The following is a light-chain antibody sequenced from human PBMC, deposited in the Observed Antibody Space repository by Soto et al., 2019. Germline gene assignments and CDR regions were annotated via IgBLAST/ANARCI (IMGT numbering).Light chain of an antibody. V-gene: IGLV4-69*01. Sequence: QAVLTQSPSASASLGASVKLTCTLSSGHSSYAIAWLQQQPEKGPRYLMKLNSDGSHTKGDGIPDRFSGSSSGAERYLTISSLQSEDEADYYCQTWATGIRVFGGGTKLTVL. CDR2: LNSDGSH. J-gene: IGLJ3*02. CDR1: SGHSSYA. CDR3: QTWATGIRV.